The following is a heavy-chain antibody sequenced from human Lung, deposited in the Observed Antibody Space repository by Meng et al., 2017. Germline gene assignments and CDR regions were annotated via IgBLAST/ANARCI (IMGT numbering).Heavy chain of an antibody. V-gene: IGHV4-39*01. CDR3: VRSSAWVRTGFDP. CDR1: GDYIGTGAYY. J-gene: IGHJ5*02. Sequence: QPQLQESGPGLVKPSEALSLTCGVSGDYIGTGAYYWGWIRQAPGKGLEWMGSIGHSGFTYYTPSVRSRVTVSIDTSKNQFSLKLTSVTAADTAVYFCVRSSAWVRTGFDPWGQGTLVTVSS. CDR2: IGHSGFT. D-gene: IGHD3-22*01.